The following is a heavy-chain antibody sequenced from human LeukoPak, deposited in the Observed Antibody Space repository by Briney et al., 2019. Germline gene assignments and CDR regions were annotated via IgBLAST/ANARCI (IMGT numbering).Heavy chain of an antibody. Sequence: GRSLRLSCAASGFAFSNYAMNWVRQAPGRGLEWVSTISGGGGTTHYADSVKGRFIISRDNSKNTLYLQMNSLRVEDTAVYYCTRGHSSGWYYFDYWGHGTLVTVSS. V-gene: IGHV3-23*01. J-gene: IGHJ4*01. CDR1: GFAFSNYA. D-gene: IGHD6-19*01. CDR2: ISGGGGTT. CDR3: TRGHSSGWYYFDY.